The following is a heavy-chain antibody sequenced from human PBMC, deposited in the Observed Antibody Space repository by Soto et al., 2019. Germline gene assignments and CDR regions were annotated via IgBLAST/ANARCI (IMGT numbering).Heavy chain of an antibody. J-gene: IGHJ4*02. CDR2: IGTAGDT. Sequence: GGYLRLSCEASGFTFSGFDMHWVRQPTGKGLEWVSTIGTAGDTYYAVSVKGRFTISRDNAKNSLSLQMNSLRAGDTAVYFCARGQEVGAHFFDSWVQGTQVTV. CDR1: GFTFSGFD. CDR3: ARGQEVGAHFFDS. V-gene: IGHV3-13*01. D-gene: IGHD2-15*01.